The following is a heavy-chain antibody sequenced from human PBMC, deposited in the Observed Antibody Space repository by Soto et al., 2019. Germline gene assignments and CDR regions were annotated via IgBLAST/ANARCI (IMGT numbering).Heavy chain of an antibody. CDR3: AKDRPSRLRIAMAQYYFDY. CDR2: ISGSGGST. J-gene: IGHJ4*02. V-gene: IGHV3-23*01. Sequence: GGSLRLSCAASGFAFSSYAMSWVRQAPGKGLEWVSAISGSGGSTYYADSVKGRFTISRDNSKNTLYLQMNSLRAEDTAVYYCAKDRPSRLRIAMAQYYFDYWGQGTLVTV. CDR1: GFAFSSYA. D-gene: IGHD6-19*01.